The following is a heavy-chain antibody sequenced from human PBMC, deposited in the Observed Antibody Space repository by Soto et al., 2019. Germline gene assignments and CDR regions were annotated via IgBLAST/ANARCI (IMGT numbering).Heavy chain of an antibody. Sequence: GGSLRLSCAASGFTFSSYSMNWVRQAPGKGLEWVSSISSSSSYIYYADSVKGRFTISRDNAKNSLYLQMNSLRAEDTAVYYCAGGPGPGYYDSSGSGVSDYWGQGTLVTVSS. CDR2: ISSSSSYI. CDR3: AGGPGPGYYDSSGSGVSDY. D-gene: IGHD3-22*01. CDR1: GFTFSSYS. J-gene: IGHJ4*02. V-gene: IGHV3-21*01.